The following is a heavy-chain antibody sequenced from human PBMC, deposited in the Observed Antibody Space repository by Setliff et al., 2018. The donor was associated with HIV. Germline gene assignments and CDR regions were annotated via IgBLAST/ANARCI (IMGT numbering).Heavy chain of an antibody. V-gene: IGHV1-46*01. Sequence: ASVKVSCKSSGYRFSNHFIHWVRQAPGQGLEWMEVIDPTDGSTSFTQKFQGRVTVTRDTSTSTVYMELSGLKSEDTAMYYCARGKQMSRRSDAFDIWGQGTTVT. CDR3: ARGKQMSRRSDAFDI. J-gene: IGHJ3*02. D-gene: IGHD6-6*01. CDR2: IDPTDGST. CDR1: GYRFSNHF.